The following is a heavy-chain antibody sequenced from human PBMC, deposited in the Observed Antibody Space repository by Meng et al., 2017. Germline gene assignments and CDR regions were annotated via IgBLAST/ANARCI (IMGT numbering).Heavy chain of an antibody. CDR3: ARATEWELDAFDI. CDR2: IYYSGST. V-gene: IGHV4-39*07. D-gene: IGHD1-26*01. J-gene: IGHJ3*02. Sequence: SETLSLTCTVPGGSISSSSYYWGWIRQPPGKGLEWIGSIYYSGSTYYNPSLKSRVTISVDTSKNQFSLKLSSVTAADTAVYYCARATEWELDAFDIWGQGTMVTVSS. CDR1: GGSISSSSYY.